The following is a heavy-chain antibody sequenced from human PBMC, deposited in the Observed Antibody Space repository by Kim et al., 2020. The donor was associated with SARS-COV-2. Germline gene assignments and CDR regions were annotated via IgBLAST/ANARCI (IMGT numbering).Heavy chain of an antibody. Sequence: SETLSLTCAVYGGSFSGYYWSWIRQPPGKGLEWIGEINHSGSTNYNPSLKSRVTISVDTSKNQFSLKLSSVTAAVTAVYYCARAQGSGYGYWGQGTLVTV. CDR1: GGSFSGYY. D-gene: IGHD3-22*01. V-gene: IGHV4-34*01. J-gene: IGHJ4*02. CDR3: ARAQGSGYGY. CDR2: INHSGST.